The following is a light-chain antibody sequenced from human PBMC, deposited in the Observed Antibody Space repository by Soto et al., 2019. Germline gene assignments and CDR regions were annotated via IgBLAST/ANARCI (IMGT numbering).Light chain of an antibody. J-gene: IGKJ3*01. CDR3: QQSSTWPPFS. Sequence: EIVLTQSPGTLSFSPGERATLSCRSSQSIGSYLAWYQHKLGQPPRLLIYDASNRATGIPVRFSGSGSGTDFTLTIRRLEPEDFAVYYCQQSSTWPPFSFGTGSTGDIK. CDR2: DAS. V-gene: IGKV3-11*01. CDR1: QSIGSY.